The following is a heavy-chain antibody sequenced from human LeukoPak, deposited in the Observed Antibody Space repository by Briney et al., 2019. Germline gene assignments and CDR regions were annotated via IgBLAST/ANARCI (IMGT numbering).Heavy chain of an antibody. Sequence: KPSETLSLXCAVYGGSFSGYYWSWIRQPPGKGLEWIGEINHSGSTNYNPSLKSRVTISVDTSKNQFSLKLSSVTAADTAVYYCARRGEGVPAAPFDYWGQGTLVTVSS. CDR2: INHSGST. CDR3: ARRGEGVPAAPFDY. J-gene: IGHJ4*02. D-gene: IGHD2-2*01. V-gene: IGHV4-34*01. CDR1: GGSFSGYY.